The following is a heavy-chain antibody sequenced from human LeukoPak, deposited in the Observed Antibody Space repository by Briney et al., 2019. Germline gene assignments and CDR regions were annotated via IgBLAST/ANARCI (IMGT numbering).Heavy chain of an antibody. CDR2: ISGSGSSA. V-gene: IGHV3-21*01. CDR3: ARVRYFDWLSFDY. J-gene: IGHJ4*02. Sequence: PGGSLRLSCAASGFTFSGYSMNWVRQAPGKGLEWVSGISGSGSSAYYPDSVKGRFTISRDNAKNSLYLQMNSLRAEDTAVYYCARVRYFDWLSFDYWGQGTLVTVSS. D-gene: IGHD3-9*01. CDR1: GFTFSGYS.